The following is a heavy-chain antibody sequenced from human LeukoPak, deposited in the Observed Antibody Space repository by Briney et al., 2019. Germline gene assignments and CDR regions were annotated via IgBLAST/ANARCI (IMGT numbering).Heavy chain of an antibody. J-gene: IGHJ5*02. CDR3: ARENRITIFGVAYNWFDP. D-gene: IGHD3-3*01. V-gene: IGHV3-11*04. CDR2: ISSSGSTI. Sequence: PGGSLRLSCAASGFTFSDYYMSWIRQAPGKGLEWVSYISSSGSTIYYADSVKGRFTISRDNAKNSLYLQMNSLRAEDTAVYYCARENRITIFGVAYNWFDPWGQGTLVTVSS. CDR1: GFTFSDYY.